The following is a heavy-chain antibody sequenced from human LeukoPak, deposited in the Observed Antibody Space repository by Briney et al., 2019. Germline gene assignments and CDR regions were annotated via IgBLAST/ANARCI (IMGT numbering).Heavy chain of an antibody. CDR3: ARDRGPRTGFMVREAYDY. CDR2: INTDGSIT. CDR1: GFTFSDYW. D-gene: IGHD3-10*01. Sequence: GGSLRLSCAASGFTFSDYWIHWVRQAPGKGLVWVSRINTDGSITNYADSVKGRFSISRDNAKNTLYLQMSSPRAEDTAVYYCARDRGPRTGFMVREAYDYWGQGTLVTVSS. V-gene: IGHV3-74*01. J-gene: IGHJ4*02.